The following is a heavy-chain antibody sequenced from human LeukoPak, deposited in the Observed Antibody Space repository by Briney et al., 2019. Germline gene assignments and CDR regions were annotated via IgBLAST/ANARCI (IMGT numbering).Heavy chain of an antibody. Sequence: SETLSLTCTVSGGSISSYYWSWIRQPPGKGLEWIGYIYYSGSTNYNPSLKSRVTISVDTSKNQFSLKLSSVTPEDTAVYYCAREEQLVRGRYFDYWGQGTLVTVSS. CDR2: IYYSGST. CDR1: GGSISSYY. V-gene: IGHV4-59*12. J-gene: IGHJ4*02. D-gene: IGHD6-6*01. CDR3: AREEQLVRGRYFDY.